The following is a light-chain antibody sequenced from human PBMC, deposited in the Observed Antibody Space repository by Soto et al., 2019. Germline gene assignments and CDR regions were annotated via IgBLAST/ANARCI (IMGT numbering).Light chain of an antibody. V-gene: IGKV3-15*01. J-gene: IGKJ1*01. CDR1: QSITNY. Sequence: EIVLTQSPATLSLSPGERATLSCRASQSITNYLAWYQQKAGQAPRLLIYGASTRATGIPARFSGSGSGAEFTLTISSLQSEDFAVYYCQQYSIWRTFGQGTKVDI. CDR2: GAS. CDR3: QQYSIWRT.